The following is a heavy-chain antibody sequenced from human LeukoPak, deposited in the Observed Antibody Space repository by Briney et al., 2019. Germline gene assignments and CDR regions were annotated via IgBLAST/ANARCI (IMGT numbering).Heavy chain of an antibody. D-gene: IGHD3-22*01. CDR2: IIPIFGTA. V-gene: IGHV1-69*05. CDR3: ASPYDSSGGGFDP. Sequence: GASVKVSCKASGGTFSSYAISWVRQAPGQGLEWMGGIIPIFGTANYAQKLQGRVTMTTDTSTSTAYMELRSLRSDDTAVYYCASPYDSSGGGFDPWGQGTLVTVSS. J-gene: IGHJ5*02. CDR1: GGTFSSYA.